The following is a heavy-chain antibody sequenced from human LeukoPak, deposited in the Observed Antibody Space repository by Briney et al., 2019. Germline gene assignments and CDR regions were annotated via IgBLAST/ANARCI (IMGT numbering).Heavy chain of an antibody. Sequence: GGSLGLSCAASGFTFRNYVIHWVRQAPGKGLEWVAVTSSDLNVKLYADSVEGRFTISRDNSRSTLYLQMNSLRPEDTAIYYCAREGYYGSGSPPSLYFDYWGQGTLVTVSS. CDR3: AREGYYGSGSPPSLYFDY. CDR1: GFTFRNYV. V-gene: IGHV3-30-3*01. J-gene: IGHJ4*02. CDR2: TSSDLNVK. D-gene: IGHD3-10*01.